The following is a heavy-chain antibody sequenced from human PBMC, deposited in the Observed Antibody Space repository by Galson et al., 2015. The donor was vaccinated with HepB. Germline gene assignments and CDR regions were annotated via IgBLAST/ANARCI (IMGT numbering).Heavy chain of an antibody. CDR3: ARMRREYSGYVYYYYGMDV. V-gene: IGHV3-30*04. CDR1: GFTFSSYA. Sequence: SLRLSCAASGFTFSSYAMHWVRQAPGKGLEWVAVISYDGSNKYYADSVKGRFTISRDNSKNTLYLQMNSLRAEDTAVYYCARMRREYSGYVYYYYGMDVWGQGTTVTVSS. J-gene: IGHJ6*02. CDR2: ISYDGSNK. D-gene: IGHD5-12*01.